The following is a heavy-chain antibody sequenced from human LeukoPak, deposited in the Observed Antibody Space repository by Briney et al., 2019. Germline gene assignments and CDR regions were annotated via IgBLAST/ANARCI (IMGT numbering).Heavy chain of an antibody. CDR2: IWYDGSDK. D-gene: IGHD3-3*01. CDR3: AKDVLVWSGRCYYGMDV. Sequence: HPGRSLRLSCAASGFTFSSYGMHWVRQAPGKGLEWVAVIWYDGSDKYYADSVKGRFTISRDNSKNALYLQMNSLRAEDTAVYYCAKDVLVWSGRCYYGMDVWGQGATVTVSS. CDR1: GFTFSSYG. J-gene: IGHJ6*02. V-gene: IGHV3-33*06.